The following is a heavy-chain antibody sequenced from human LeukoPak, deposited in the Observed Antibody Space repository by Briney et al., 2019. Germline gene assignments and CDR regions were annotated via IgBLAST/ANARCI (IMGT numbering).Heavy chain of an antibody. CDR1: GGSISSGGYS. Sequence: PSETLSLTCAVSGGSISSGGYSWSWIRQPPGKGLEWIGYIYHSGSTYYNPSLKSRVTISVDRSKNQFSLKLNSVTAADTAVYYCAREALGIFDYWGQGTLVTVSS. D-gene: IGHD7-27*01. CDR3: AREALGIFDY. CDR2: IYHSGST. V-gene: IGHV4-30-2*01. J-gene: IGHJ4*02.